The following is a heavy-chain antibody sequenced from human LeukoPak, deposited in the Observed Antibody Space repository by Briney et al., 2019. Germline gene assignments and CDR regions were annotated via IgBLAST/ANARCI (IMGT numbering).Heavy chain of an antibody. CDR1: GGSISSYY. D-gene: IGHD5-24*01. CDR3: ARLEGRWMAHFDY. CDR2: IYYSGST. J-gene: IGHJ4*02. V-gene: IGHV4-59*08. Sequence: SETLSLTCTVSGGSISSYYWNWIRQPPGKGLEWIGYIYYSGSTNYNPSLKSRVTISVDTSKNQFSLKLSSVTAADTAVYYCARLEGRWMAHFDYWGQGTLVTVSS.